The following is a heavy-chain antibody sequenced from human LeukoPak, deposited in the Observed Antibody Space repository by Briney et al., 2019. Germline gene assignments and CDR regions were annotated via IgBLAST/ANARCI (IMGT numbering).Heavy chain of an antibody. Sequence: SETLSLTCTVSGGSISSYYWSWIRQPPGKGLEWIGYIYYSGSTNYNPSLKGRVTISVDTSKNQFSLKLSSVTAADTAVYYCARERYQKAPDYWGQGTLVTVSS. CDR1: GGSISSYY. CDR2: IYYSGST. V-gene: IGHV4-59*01. J-gene: IGHJ4*02. D-gene: IGHD2-2*01. CDR3: ARERYQKAPDY.